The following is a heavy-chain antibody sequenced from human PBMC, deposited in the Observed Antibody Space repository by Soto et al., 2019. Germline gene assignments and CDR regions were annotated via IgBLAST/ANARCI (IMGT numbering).Heavy chain of an antibody. V-gene: IGHV2-5*02. Sequence: QITLNESGPTVVRPTETLTLTCSFSGFSLTTSGVGVGWVRQSPGKAPEWLAPIFWDDDKSSSESLKSRLTITKDTSKNQVVLTVDNLAPTDTATYSCAHRVLRTVFGLVTTTAIYFDFWGQGTPVAVSS. D-gene: IGHD3-3*01. CDR3: AHRVLRTVFGLVTTTAIYFDF. CDR2: IFWDDDK. CDR1: GFSLTTSGVG. J-gene: IGHJ4*02.